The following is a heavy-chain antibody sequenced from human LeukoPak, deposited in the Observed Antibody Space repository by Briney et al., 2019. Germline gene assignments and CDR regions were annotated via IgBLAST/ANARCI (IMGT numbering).Heavy chain of an antibody. J-gene: IGHJ6*02. CDR1: GFTFDGYA. CDR3: AKSSVAAPYYYNGMDV. V-gene: IGHV3-9*01. CDR2: ISWNSGGI. Sequence: GGSLRLSCAASGFTFDGYAMHWVRQAPGKGLEWVSGISWNSGGIGYADSLKGRFTISRDNAKNSLYLQMNSLRAEDTTLYYCAKSSVAAPYYYNGMDVWGQGTTVTVSS. D-gene: IGHD6-19*01.